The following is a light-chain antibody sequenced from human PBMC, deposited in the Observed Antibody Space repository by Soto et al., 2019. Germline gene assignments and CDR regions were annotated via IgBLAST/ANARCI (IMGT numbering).Light chain of an antibody. J-gene: IGKJ4*01. CDR1: QSVRSN. CDR3: QQYSNWPPLT. V-gene: IGKV3-15*01. CDR2: DAS. Sequence: EIVLTQSPATLSVSPGERVTLSCRASQSVRSNLAWYQQKAGQAPRLLIFDASTRATNIPARFSGSGSGTEFTLTISSLQSEDFAVYYCQQYSNWPPLTFGGGTKVEIK.